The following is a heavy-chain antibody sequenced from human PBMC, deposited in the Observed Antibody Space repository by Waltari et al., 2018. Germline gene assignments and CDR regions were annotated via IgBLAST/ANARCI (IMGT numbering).Heavy chain of an antibody. CDR3: AKAQTSFWSGYYPDY. CDR2: ISWNGGSM. J-gene: IGHJ4*02. Sequence: EVQLVESGGGLVQPGRSLRLSCAASGFTFDDYAMHWVRQAPGKGLEWVSGISWNGGSMCYADSVKGRFTISRDNAKNSLYLQMNSLRAEDTALYYCAKAQTSFWSGYYPDYWGQGTLVTVSS. CDR1: GFTFDDYA. V-gene: IGHV3-9*01. D-gene: IGHD3-3*01.